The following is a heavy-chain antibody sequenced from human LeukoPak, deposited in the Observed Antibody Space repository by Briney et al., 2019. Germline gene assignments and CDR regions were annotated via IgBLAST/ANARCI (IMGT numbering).Heavy chain of an antibody. D-gene: IGHD6-19*01. V-gene: IGHV1-69*05. CDR2: IIPIFGTA. CDR1: GGTFSSYA. J-gene: IGHJ4*02. Sequence: ASVKVSCKASGGTFSSYAISWVRQAPGQGLEWMGGIIPIFGTANYAQKFQGRVTITTDESTSTAYMELSSLRSEDTAVYYCARGEPNSSGWYSDYWGQGTLVTVSS. CDR3: ARGEPNSSGWYSDY.